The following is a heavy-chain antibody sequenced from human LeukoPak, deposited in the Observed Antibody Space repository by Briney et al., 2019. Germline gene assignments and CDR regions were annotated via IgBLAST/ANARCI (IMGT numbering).Heavy chain of an antibody. CDR1: GGSISSSSYY. J-gene: IGHJ4*02. Sequence: PSETLSLTCIVSGGSISSSSYYWGWIRQPPGKGLEWIGSIYYSGRTDYNPSLKSRVTISVDTSKNQFSLKLSSVTAADTAVYYCASPLKGWGQGTLVTVSS. V-gene: IGHV4-39*01. CDR3: ASPLKG. CDR2: IYYSGRT.